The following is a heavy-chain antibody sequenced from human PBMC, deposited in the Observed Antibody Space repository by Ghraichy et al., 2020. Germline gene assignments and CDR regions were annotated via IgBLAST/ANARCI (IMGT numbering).Heavy chain of an antibody. Sequence: SVKVSCKASGGTFSSYAISWVRQALDQGLRWMGGIIPIFVTANSAQKFQGRVTITADESTSTAYMELSSLRSEDTAVYYCARDGHWVFDYWGQGTLVTVSS. CDR1: GGTFSSYA. D-gene: IGHD7-27*01. CDR3: ARDGHWVFDY. V-gene: IGHV1-69*13. CDR2: IIPIFVTA. J-gene: IGHJ4*02.